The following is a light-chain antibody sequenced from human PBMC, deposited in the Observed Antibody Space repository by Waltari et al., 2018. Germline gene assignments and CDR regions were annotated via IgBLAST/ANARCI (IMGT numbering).Light chain of an antibody. CDR1: QSVGTS. CDR2: RAS. V-gene: IGKV3-15*01. CDR3: QQYCCSPRT. J-gene: IGKJ2*01. Sequence: EIVMTQSPASLSVSPGDRVTLSCRASQSVGTSLAWYQQRPGRAPRLLVYRASTRASDIPARFSGSGSGTDFTLSITRLEPEDFAVYYCQQYCCSPRTFGQGSKLEI.